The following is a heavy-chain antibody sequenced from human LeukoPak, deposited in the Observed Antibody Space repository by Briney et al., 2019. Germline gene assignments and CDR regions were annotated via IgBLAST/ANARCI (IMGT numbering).Heavy chain of an antibody. V-gene: IGHV3-21*01. Sequence: PGGSLRLSCAASGFTFSSYAMSWVRQAPGKGLEWVSSISSSSSYIYYADSLKGRFTISRDNAKNSLYLQMNSLRAEDTAVYYCARGRDGYNLVDAFDIWGQGIMVTVSS. CDR3: ARGRDGYNLVDAFDI. D-gene: IGHD5-24*01. CDR2: ISSSSSYI. CDR1: GFTFSSYA. J-gene: IGHJ3*02.